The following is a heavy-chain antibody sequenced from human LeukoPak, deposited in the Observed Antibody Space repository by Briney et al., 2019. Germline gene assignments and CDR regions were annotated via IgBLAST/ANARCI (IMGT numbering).Heavy chain of an antibody. D-gene: IGHD6-6*01. V-gene: IGHV7-4-1*02. CDR1: GGTFTSYA. J-gene: IGHJ4*02. CDR2: INTNTGNP. CDR3: SRGDSSSGYYFDY. Sequence: ASVKVSCKASGGTFTSYAMNWVRQAPGQGLEWMGWINTNTGNPTYAQGFTGRFVFSLDTSVSTAYLQISSLKAEDTAVYYCSRGDSSSGYYFDYWGQGTLVTVSS.